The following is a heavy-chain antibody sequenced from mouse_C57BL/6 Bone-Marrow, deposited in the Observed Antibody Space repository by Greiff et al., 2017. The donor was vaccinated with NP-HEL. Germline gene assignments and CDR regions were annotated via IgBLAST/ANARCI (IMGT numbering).Heavy chain of an antibody. CDR1: GYTFTSYW. CDR2: IHPNSGST. CDR3: ASYGSSYRFAY. V-gene: IGHV1-64*01. Sequence: QVQLKQPGAELVKPGASVKLSCKASGYTFTSYWMHWVKQRPGQGLEWIGMIHPNSGSTNYNEKFKSKATLTVDKSSSTAYMQLSSLTSEDSAVYYCASYGSSYRFAYWGQGTLVTVSA. J-gene: IGHJ3*01. D-gene: IGHD1-1*01.